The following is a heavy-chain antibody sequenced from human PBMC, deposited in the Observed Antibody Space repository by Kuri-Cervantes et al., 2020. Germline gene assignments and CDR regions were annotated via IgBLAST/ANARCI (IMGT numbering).Heavy chain of an antibody. CDR3: ARVFDWPTKFDP. CDR1: GGSISSYY. J-gene: IGHJ5*02. CDR2: IYYSGST. V-gene: IGHV4-59*08. D-gene: IGHD3-9*01. Sequence: ESLKISCTVSGGSISSYYWSWIRQPPGKGLEWIGYIYYSGSTNYNPSLKSRVTISVDTSKNQFSLKLSFVTAADTAVYYCARVFDWPTKFDPWGQGTLVTVSS.